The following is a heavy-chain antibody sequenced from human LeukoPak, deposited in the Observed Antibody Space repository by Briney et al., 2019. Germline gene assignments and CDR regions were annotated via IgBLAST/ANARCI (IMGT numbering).Heavy chain of an antibody. D-gene: IGHD4-11*01. J-gene: IGHJ4*02. CDR2: IYHSGST. CDR1: GGSISSGGYC. V-gene: IGHV4-30-2*01. Sequence: PSETLSLTCTVSGGSISSGGYCWSWIRQPPGKGLEWIGYIYHSGSTYYNPSLKSRVTISVDRSKNQFSLKLSSVTAADTAVYYCARRNDYSNYEFDYWGQGTLVTVSS. CDR3: ARRNDYSNYEFDY.